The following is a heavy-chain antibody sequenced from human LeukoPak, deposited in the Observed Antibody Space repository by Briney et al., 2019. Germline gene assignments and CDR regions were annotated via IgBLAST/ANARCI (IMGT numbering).Heavy chain of an antibody. Sequence: GGSLRLSCAASGFTFSSYWMSWVRQAPGKGLEGVANIKQDGMEKYYMDSVKGRFTISRDNAKNSLYLQMNSLRAEDTAVYYCAREAGGGYYFDYWGQGTLVTVSS. D-gene: IGHD3-16*01. CDR2: IKQDGMEK. CDR3: AREAGGGYYFDY. V-gene: IGHV3-7*01. J-gene: IGHJ4*02. CDR1: GFTFSSYW.